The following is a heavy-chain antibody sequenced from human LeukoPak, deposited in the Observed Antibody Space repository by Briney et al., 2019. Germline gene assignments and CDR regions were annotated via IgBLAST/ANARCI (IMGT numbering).Heavy chain of an antibody. CDR1: GFTFSSYW. J-gene: IGHJ4*02. CDR3: ARSRSSWTSEFDY. D-gene: IGHD2-15*01. Sequence: GGPLRLSCAASGFTFSSYWMHWVRQTPEKGLVWVSRINIDGGFTFYADSVKGRFTISRDNAKNTVYLQMDSLTAEDTAVYYCARSRSSWTSEFDYWGQGTLVTVSS. CDR2: INIDGGFT. V-gene: IGHV3-74*01.